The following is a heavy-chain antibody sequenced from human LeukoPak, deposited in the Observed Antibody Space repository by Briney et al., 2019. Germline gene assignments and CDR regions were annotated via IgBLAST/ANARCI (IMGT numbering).Heavy chain of an antibody. D-gene: IGHD2/OR15-2a*01. CDR3: AKDARATFLQYYFDF. Sequence: GGPLRLSCAASGFTFSSYAMSWVRQAPGKGLEWVSAISGSGGSTYYADSVKGRFTISRDNSKNTLYLQMNSLRAEDTAVYYCAKDARATFLQYYFDFWGQGTLVTVSS. CDR2: ISGSGGST. V-gene: IGHV3-23*01. J-gene: IGHJ4*02. CDR1: GFTFSSYA.